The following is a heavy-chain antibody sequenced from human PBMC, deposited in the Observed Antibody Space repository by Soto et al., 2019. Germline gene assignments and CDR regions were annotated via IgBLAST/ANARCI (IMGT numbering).Heavy chain of an antibody. V-gene: IGHV4-59*01. Sequence: PSETLSLTCSVSGGSISSYYWNWIRQPPGKGLEWIGYIYYTGSTNYNPSLKSRVTILVDTSKNQFSLKLSSVTAADTAVYYCAGKWLRSTTYMDFWGKGTTVTVS. J-gene: IGHJ6*03. CDR2: IYYTGST. CDR3: AGKWLRSTTYMDF. D-gene: IGHD5-12*01. CDR1: GGSISSYY.